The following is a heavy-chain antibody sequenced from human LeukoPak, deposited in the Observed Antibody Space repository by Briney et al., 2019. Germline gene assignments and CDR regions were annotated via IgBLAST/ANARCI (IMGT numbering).Heavy chain of an antibody. V-gene: IGHV4-39*01. CDR2: IYYSGST. CDR3: ARLPRGGSYDLDY. J-gene: IGHJ4*02. CDR1: GGSISSSSYF. Sequence: ASETLSLTCTVSGGSISSSSYFWGWIRHYPGKGLEWIGTIYYSGSTYYNPSLRSRVTISVDTFKNQFSLKLSSATAADTAVYYCARLPRGGSYDLDYWGQGTLVTVSS. D-gene: IGHD1-26*01.